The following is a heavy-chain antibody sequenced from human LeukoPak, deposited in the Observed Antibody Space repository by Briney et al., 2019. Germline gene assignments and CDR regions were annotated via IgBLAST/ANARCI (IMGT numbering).Heavy chain of an antibody. J-gene: IGHJ4*02. CDR1: GGTFISYA. V-gene: IGHV1-69*05. CDR3: ASGYYYDSSGYY. D-gene: IGHD3-22*01. Sequence: ASVKVSCKASGGTFISYAISWVRQAPGQGLEWMGRIIPIFGTANYAQKFQGRVTITTDESTSTAYMELSSLRSEDTAVYYCASGYYYDSSGYYWGQGTLVTVSS. CDR2: IIPIFGTA.